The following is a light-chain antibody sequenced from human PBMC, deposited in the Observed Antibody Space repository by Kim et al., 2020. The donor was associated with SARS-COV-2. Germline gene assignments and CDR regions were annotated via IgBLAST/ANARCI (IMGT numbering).Light chain of an antibody. CDR1: ISSW. V-gene: IGKV1-12*01. CDR3: QQANSFPYT. J-gene: IGKJ2*01. Sequence: ISSWLAWYQQKPGKAPKFLIYAASNLQSGVPSRFSGSGSGTDFTLTISSLQPEDFATYYCQQANSFPYTFGQGTKLEI. CDR2: AAS.